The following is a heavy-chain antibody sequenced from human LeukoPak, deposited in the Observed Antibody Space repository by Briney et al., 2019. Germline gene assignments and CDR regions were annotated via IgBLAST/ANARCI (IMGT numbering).Heavy chain of an antibody. CDR3: ARGDFWSGYQRQSPLNY. CDR1: GGTFSSYA. Sequence: SVKVSCKASGGTFSSYAISWVRQAPGQGLEWMGGIIPIFGTAYYAQKFQGRVTITADESTSTPYMELSSLRSEDPAVYYCARGDFWSGYQRQSPLNYWGQGTLVTVSS. V-gene: IGHV1-69*01. D-gene: IGHD3-3*01. CDR2: IIPIFGTA. J-gene: IGHJ4*02.